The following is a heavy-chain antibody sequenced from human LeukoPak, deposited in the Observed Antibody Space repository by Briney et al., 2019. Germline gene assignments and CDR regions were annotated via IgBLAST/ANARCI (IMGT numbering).Heavy chain of an antibody. CDR2: ISYDGSNK. CDR3: AKSVGYSSGWYTN. J-gene: IGHJ4*02. CDR1: GFTFSSYG. Sequence: GRSLRLSCAASGFTFSSYGMHWVRQAPGKGLEWVAVISYDGSNKYYADSVKGRFTISRDNSKNTLYLQMNSLRAEDTAVYYCAKSVGYSSGWYTNWGQGTLVTVSS. V-gene: IGHV3-30*18. D-gene: IGHD6-19*01.